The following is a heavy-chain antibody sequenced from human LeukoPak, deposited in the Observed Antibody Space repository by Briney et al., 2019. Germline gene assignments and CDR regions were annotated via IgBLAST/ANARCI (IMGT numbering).Heavy chain of an antibody. CDR2: IIPILGIA. Sequence: AASVKVSCKASGGTFSSYAISWVRQAPGQGLEWMGRIIPILGIANYAQKFQGRVTITADKSTSTAYMELSSLRSEDTAVYYCARVKCSSTSCYHGCDYWGQGTLVTVSS. CDR1: GGTFSSYA. CDR3: ARVKCSSTSCYHGCDY. D-gene: IGHD2-2*01. J-gene: IGHJ4*02. V-gene: IGHV1-69*04.